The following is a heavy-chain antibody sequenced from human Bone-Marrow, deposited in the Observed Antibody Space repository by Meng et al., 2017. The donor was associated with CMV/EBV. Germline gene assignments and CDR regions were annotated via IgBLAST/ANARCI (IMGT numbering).Heavy chain of an antibody. Sequence: SLKISCAASGFTFSDYYMSWIRQAPGKGLEWVSYISSSGSTIYYADSVKGRFTISRDNAKNSLYLQMNSLRAEDTAVYYCARDGYYDFWSGYFYYYYGMDVWGQGTTVTVSS. CDR1: GFTFSDYY. D-gene: IGHD3-3*01. V-gene: IGHV3-11*04. CDR2: ISSSGSTI. J-gene: IGHJ6*02. CDR3: ARDGYYDFWSGYFYYYYGMDV.